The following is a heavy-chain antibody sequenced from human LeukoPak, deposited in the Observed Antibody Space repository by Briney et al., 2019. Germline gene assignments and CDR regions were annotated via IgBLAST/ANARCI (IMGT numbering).Heavy chain of an antibody. Sequence: GGSLRLSCAASGFTFRSYSMSWVRQAPGKGLEWVSYISSSSTIYYADSVKGRFTISRDNAKNSLYLQMNSLRAEDTAVYYCARRGDYAGGLGYYGMDVWGQGTTVTVSS. CDR3: ARRGDYAGGLGYYGMDV. CDR1: GFTFRSYS. D-gene: IGHD4-17*01. CDR2: ISSSSTI. V-gene: IGHV3-48*01. J-gene: IGHJ6*02.